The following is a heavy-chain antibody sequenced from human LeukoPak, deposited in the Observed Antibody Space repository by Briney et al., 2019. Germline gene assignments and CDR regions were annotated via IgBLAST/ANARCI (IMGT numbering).Heavy chain of an antibody. Sequence: SQTLSLTCVISGDSVSSNSATWNWIRQSPSRGLEWLGRTDYRSKWYNDYIVSAKSRITINPDTSKNQFSLQLNSVTPEDAAVYYCARESCSGGNCPYGMDVWGQGTTVTVSS. CDR3: ARESCSGGNCPYGMDV. CDR1: GDSVSSNSAT. D-gene: IGHD2-15*01. CDR2: TDYRSKWYN. J-gene: IGHJ6*02. V-gene: IGHV6-1*01.